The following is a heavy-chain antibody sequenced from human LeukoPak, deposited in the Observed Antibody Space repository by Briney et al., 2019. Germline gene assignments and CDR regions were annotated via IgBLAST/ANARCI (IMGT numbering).Heavy chain of an antibody. J-gene: IGHJ4*02. Sequence: PSETLSLTCAVYGGSFSGYYWSWIRQPPGKGLEWIGEINHSGSTNYNPSLKSRVTISVDTSKNQFSLKLSSVTAADTAVYYYARRSGSGWYFDQWGQGTLVTVSS. V-gene: IGHV4-34*01. CDR3: ARRSGSGWYFDQ. D-gene: IGHD6-19*01. CDR2: INHSGST. CDR1: GGSFSGYY.